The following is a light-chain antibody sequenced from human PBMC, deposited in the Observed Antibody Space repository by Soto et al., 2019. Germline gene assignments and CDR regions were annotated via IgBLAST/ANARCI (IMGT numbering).Light chain of an antibody. Sequence: QSVLTQPPSASGTPGQRVTISCSGSSSNIGSNTVNWYQQLPGTAPKHLIYSNNQRPSGVPDRFSGSKSGTSASLAISGLQSEDEADYHCAAWDDSLNGLFGGGTQLTVL. CDR1: SSNIGSNT. CDR3: AAWDDSLNGL. J-gene: IGLJ3*02. V-gene: IGLV1-44*01. CDR2: SNN.